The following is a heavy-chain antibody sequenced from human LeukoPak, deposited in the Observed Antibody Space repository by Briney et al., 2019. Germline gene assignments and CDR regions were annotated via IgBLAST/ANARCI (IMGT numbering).Heavy chain of an antibody. CDR3: AKDRGRYYDSSGHYWGHYFDS. D-gene: IGHD3-22*01. J-gene: IGHJ4*02. CDR1: GYTFTSYD. CDR2: MNPNSGNT. V-gene: IGHV1-8*01. Sequence: ASVKVSCKASGYTFTSYDINWVRQATGQGLEWMGWMNPNSGNTGYAQKFQGRVTMTRNTSISTAYMELSSLRSEDTAVYYCAKDRGRYYDSSGHYWGHYFDSWGQGILVTVST.